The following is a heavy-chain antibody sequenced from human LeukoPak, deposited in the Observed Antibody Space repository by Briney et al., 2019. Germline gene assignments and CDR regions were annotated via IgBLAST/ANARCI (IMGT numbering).Heavy chain of an antibody. CDR3: AKVGVGTLRGFDY. CDR1: GFTFSDYA. J-gene: IGHJ4*02. Sequence: GGCLSLSCAVSGFTFSDYAINWVRQAPGKGLEWVSAISGSGGSTYCADSVKGRFTISRDNSKNTVFLQINSLRAEDTAVYYCAKVGVGTLRGFDYWGQGSLVTVSS. CDR2: ISGSGGST. V-gene: IGHV3-23*01. D-gene: IGHD3-10*01.